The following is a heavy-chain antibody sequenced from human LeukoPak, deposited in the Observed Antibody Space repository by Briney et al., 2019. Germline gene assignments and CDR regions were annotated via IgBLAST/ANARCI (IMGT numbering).Heavy chain of an antibody. D-gene: IGHD2-15*01. CDR2: IYHSGST. V-gene: IGHV4-4*02. J-gene: IGHJ3*02. CDR3: ARGGGSWKGAFDI. Sequence: SETLSLTCAVSGGSISSSNWWRWVRQPPGKGLEWIGEIYHSGSTNYNPSLKSRVTISVDKSKNQFSLKLSSVTAADTAVYYCARGGGSWKGAFDIWGQGTMVTVSS. CDR1: GGSISSSNW.